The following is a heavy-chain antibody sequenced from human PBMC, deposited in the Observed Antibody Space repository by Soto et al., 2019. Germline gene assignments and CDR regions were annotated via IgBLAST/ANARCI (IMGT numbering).Heavy chain of an antibody. Sequence: GGSLRLSCVASGFTFTRYSMNWVRQAPGKGLEWVSSISSTTNYIYYADSMKGRFTVSRDNAKNPVYLEMNSLSAEDTAVYYCTRESEDLTSNFDYWGQGTLVTVSS. V-gene: IGHV3-21*01. CDR3: TRESEDLTSNFDY. CDR2: ISSTTNYI. J-gene: IGHJ4*02. CDR1: GFTFTRYS.